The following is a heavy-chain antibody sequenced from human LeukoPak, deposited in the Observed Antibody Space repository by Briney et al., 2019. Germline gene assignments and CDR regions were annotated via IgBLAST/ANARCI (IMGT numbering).Heavy chain of an antibody. Sequence: GGSLRLSCAASGFTFSSYAMSWVRQAPGKGLEWVSAISGSGGSTYYADSVKGRFTISRDNSKNTLYLQMNSLRAEDAAVYYCATVRGGSWNAFVIWGDGTMVTLSS. V-gene: IGHV3-23*01. J-gene: IGHJ3*02. CDR1: GFTFSSYA. CDR2: ISGSGGST. CDR3: ATVRGGSWNAFVI. D-gene: IGHD2-15*01.